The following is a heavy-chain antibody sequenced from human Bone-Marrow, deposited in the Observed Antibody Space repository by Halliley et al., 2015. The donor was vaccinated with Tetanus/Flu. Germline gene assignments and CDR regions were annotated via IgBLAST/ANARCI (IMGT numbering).Heavy chain of an antibody. CDR2: GSGYNDKT. Sequence: EWGGWGSGYNDKTKYEPKPQGRVTMTADTSTSTAYMELRSLRSDDTAVYYCARDLRGSSSLDYWGQGTLLTVSS. J-gene: IGHJ4*02. V-gene: IGHV1-18*01. CDR3: ARDLRGSSSLDY. D-gene: IGHD6-13*01.